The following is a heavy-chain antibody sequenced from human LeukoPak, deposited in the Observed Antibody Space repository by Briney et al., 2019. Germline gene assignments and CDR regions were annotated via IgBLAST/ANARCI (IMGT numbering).Heavy chain of an antibody. CDR3: AREGKYYYGSGRRVALDY. D-gene: IGHD3-10*01. V-gene: IGHV3-66*01. J-gene: IGHJ4*02. CDR2: IYSGGST. CDR1: GFTVSSNY. Sequence: GGSLRLSCAASGFTVSSNYMSWVRQAPGKGLEWVSVIYSGGSTYYADSVKGRFTISRDNSKNTLYLQMNSLRAEDTAVYYCAREGKYYYGSGRRVALDYWGQGTLVTVSS.